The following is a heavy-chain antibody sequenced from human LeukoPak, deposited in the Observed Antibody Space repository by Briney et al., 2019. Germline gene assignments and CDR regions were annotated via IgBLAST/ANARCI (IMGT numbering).Heavy chain of an antibody. J-gene: IGHJ6*03. CDR3: AREGSADILTGYYVYYYMDV. D-gene: IGHD3-9*01. Sequence: ASVKVSCKASGYTFTSYYMHWVRQAPGQGLEWMGIINPSGGSTSYAQKFQGRVTMTRDTSTSTVYMELSSLRSEDTAVYYCAREGSADILTGYYVYYYMDVWGKGTTVTVSS. V-gene: IGHV1-46*01. CDR2: INPSGGST. CDR1: GYTFTSYY.